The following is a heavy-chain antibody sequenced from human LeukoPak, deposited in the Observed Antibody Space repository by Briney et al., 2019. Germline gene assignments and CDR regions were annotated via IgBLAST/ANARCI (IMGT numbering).Heavy chain of an antibody. CDR3: AKALPRGRGVIGINYYYGMDV. CDR1: VGTFSSYA. V-gene: IGHV1-69*05. Sequence: ASVKVSCKASVGTFSSYAISWVRQAPGQGLEWVGGIIPIFGTANYAQKFQGRVTITTDESTSTAYMALSSLRSEDTAVYYCAKALPRGRGVIGINYYYGMDVWGQGTTVTVSS. CDR2: IIPIFGTA. D-gene: IGHD3-10*01. J-gene: IGHJ6*02.